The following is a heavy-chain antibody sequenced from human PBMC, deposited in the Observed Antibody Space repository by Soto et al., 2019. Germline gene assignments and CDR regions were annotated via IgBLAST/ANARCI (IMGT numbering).Heavy chain of an antibody. CDR2: IDGSGGIT. J-gene: IGHJ5*02. D-gene: IGHD3-10*01. Sequence: QLLQSGGGLVQPGGSLTLSCAASGFTFGTTDMSWVRQAPGEGLEWVSTIDGSGGITYNADSVKGRFTISRDNSRNTVYLQMNSLRGDDTALYYCVKNSGWFNTWGQGALVTVSS. CDR1: GFTFGTTD. CDR3: VKNSGWFNT. V-gene: IGHV3-23*01.